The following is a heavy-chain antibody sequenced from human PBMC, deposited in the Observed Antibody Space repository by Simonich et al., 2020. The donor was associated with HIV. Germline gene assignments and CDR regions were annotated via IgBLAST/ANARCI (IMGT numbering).Heavy chain of an antibody. CDR2: IRQDGIEK. J-gene: IGHJ4*02. CDR1: GFTFSNHW. CDR3: ARIRIGYGDLFDY. V-gene: IGHV3-7*01. D-gene: IGHD4-17*01. Sequence: EVQLLESGGGLVQPGGSLRLSCAASGFTFSNHWLGWVRQAPGKGLEWVANIRQDGIEKNYVEGRFTVSRDNAKNSLYRQMNSLRAGDTAVYYCARIRIGYGDLFDYWGQGTLVTVPS.